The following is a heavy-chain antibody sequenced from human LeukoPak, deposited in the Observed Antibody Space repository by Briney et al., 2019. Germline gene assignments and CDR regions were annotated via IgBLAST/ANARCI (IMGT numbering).Heavy chain of an antibody. Sequence: GGSLRLSCGASGFTFSSYWMYWVRQVPGKGLVWVLGTSTDESSIRYADSVKGRFTISRDNSKNTLYLQMNSLRAEDTAVYYCAKDKFEGYYDSSGYNYYFDYWGQGALVTVSS. CDR2: TSTDESSI. CDR1: GFTFSSYW. D-gene: IGHD3-22*01. J-gene: IGHJ4*02. CDR3: AKDKFEGYYDSSGYNYYFDY. V-gene: IGHV3-74*01.